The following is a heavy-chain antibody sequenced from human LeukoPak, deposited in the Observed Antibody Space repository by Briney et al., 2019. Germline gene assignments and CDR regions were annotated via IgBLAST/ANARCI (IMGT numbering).Heavy chain of an antibody. CDR1: GYTSTGYF. D-gene: IGHD3-10*01. CDR2: INPNSGGP. CDR3: ARDSELLWFGEFGDY. Sequence: ASVKVSSKASGYTSTGYFMHWVRPGPGQGVEWMGWINPNSGGPNYTQKFQGRVTMTRDTSISTAYMELSRLRSDDTAVYYCARDSELLWFGEFGDYWGQGTLVTVSS. V-gene: IGHV1-2*02. J-gene: IGHJ4*02.